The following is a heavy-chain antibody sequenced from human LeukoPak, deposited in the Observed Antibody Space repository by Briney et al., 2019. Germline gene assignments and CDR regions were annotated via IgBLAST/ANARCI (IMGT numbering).Heavy chain of an antibody. J-gene: IGHJ4*02. CDR3: ARSLRRDGYNYLDY. Sequence: SETLSLTCTVSGGSISSGGYYWSWIRQHPGKGLEWIGYIYYSGSTYYNPSLKSRVTISVDTSKNQFSLKLSSVTAADTAVYYCARSLRRDGYNYLDYWGQGTLVTVSS. CDR1: GGSISSGGYY. CDR2: IYYSGST. D-gene: IGHD5-24*01. V-gene: IGHV4-31*03.